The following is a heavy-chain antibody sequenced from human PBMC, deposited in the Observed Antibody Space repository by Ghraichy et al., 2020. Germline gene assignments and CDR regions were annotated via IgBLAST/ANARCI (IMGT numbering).Heavy chain of an antibody. CDR1: GASINSSTHY. J-gene: IGHJ4*02. CDR3: ARLQDYAVIHLF. CDR2: IYYRGRT. D-gene: IGHD4-17*01. Sequence: SETLSLTCTVSGASINSSTHYWGWIRQPPGKGLEWIGSIYYRGRTNYNLSLKSRAIISIDTSKNQFSLKLDSVTATDTAVYYCARLQDYAVIHLFWGQGTLVTVSS. V-gene: IGHV4-39*01.